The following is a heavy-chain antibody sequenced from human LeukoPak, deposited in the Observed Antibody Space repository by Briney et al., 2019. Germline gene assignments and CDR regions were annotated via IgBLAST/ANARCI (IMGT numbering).Heavy chain of an antibody. CDR3: ARVTDRGDFWSGYDYGYYYYYMDV. D-gene: IGHD3-3*01. J-gene: IGHJ6*03. Sequence: PSETLSLTCAVYGGSFSGYYWSWIRQPPGKGLEWIGEINHSGSTNYNPSLKSRVTISVDTSKNQFSLKLSSVTAADTAVYYCARVTDRGDFWSGYDYGYYYYYMDVWGKGTTVTVSS. CDR1: GGSFSGYY. V-gene: IGHV4-34*01. CDR2: INHSGST.